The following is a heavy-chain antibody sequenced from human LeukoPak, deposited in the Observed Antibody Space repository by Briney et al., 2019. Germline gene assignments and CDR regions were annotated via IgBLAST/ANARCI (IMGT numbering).Heavy chain of an antibody. CDR2: IYTSGST. J-gene: IGHJ4*02. D-gene: IGHD5-12*01. V-gene: IGHV4-61*02. CDR3: ARDRAGYADFDY. CDR1: GGSISSGSYY. Sequence: PSQTLSLTCTVSGGSISSGSYYWSWIRQPAGKGLEWIGRIYTSGSTNYNPSLKSRVTISVDTSKNQFSLKLSSVTAADTAVYYCARDRAGYADFDYWGQGTLVTVSS.